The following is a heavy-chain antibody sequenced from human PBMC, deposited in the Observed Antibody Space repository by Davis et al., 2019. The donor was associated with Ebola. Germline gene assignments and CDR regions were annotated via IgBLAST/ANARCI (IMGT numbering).Heavy chain of an antibody. Sequence: GGSLRLSCAASGFTFSAMHWVRQAPGKGLEWVSYISSSSSYTNYADSVKGRFTISRDNAKSSLYLQMNSLRTEDTAVYYCAREAGYSYDYYFDYWGQGTLVAVSS. J-gene: IGHJ4*02. CDR1: GFTFSA. CDR2: ISSSSSYT. V-gene: IGHV3-11*06. CDR3: AREAGYSYDYYFDY. D-gene: IGHD5-12*01.